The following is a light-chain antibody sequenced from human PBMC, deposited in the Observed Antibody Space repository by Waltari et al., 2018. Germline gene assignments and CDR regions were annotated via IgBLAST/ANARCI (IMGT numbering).Light chain of an antibody. Sequence: SYVLTQPPSVSVAPGETARITCGGNNIGTKSVHWYQQKPGQAPVLVIPYDSYRRSGIPEPISGSTTGNTATLTISRVEAGDEAEYFCQVWDANNDPGVFGTGTEVTV. J-gene: IGLJ1*01. CDR2: YDS. CDR3: QVWDANNDPGV. CDR1: NIGTKS. V-gene: IGLV3-21*04.